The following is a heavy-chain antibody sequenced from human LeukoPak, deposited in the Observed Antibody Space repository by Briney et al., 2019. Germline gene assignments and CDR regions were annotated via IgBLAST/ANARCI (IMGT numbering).Heavy chain of an antibody. D-gene: IGHD3-22*01. Sequence: ASVKVSCKASGYTFTGYYMHWVRQAPGQGLEWMGWINPNSGGTNYAQKFQGRVTMTRDTSISTAYMELSRLRSDDTAVYYCARVRIVETYVDYWGQGTLVTVSS. CDR3: ARVRIVETYVDY. V-gene: IGHV1-2*02. J-gene: IGHJ4*02. CDR1: GYTFTGYY. CDR2: INPNSGGT.